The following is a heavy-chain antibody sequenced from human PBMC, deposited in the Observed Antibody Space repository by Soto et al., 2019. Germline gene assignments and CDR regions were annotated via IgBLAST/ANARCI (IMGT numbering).Heavy chain of an antibody. V-gene: IGHV3-33*01. CDR1: GFTFSSYG. D-gene: IGHD3-22*01. CDR2: IWYDGSNK. J-gene: IGHJ3*02. CDR3: ARDGSYDSSGYYNDESDAFDI. Sequence: GGSLRLSCAASGFTFSSYGMHWVRQAPGKGLEWVAVIWYDGSNKYYADSVKGRFTISRDNSKNTLYLQMNSLRAEDTAVYYCARDGSYDSSGYYNDESDAFDIWGQGTMVTVSS.